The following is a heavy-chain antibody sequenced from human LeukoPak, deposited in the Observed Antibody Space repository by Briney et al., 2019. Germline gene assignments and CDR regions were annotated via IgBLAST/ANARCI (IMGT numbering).Heavy chain of an antibody. D-gene: IGHD1-26*01. Sequence: PSETLSLTCTVSGGSISSRSYYWGWVRQPPGKGLEWIGGIYYSGSAYYNPSLKSRVTISVDTSRNEFSLRLSSVTAADTALYFCARQSGSYGGILDNWGQGILGTVSS. CDR3: ARQSGSYGGILDN. V-gene: IGHV4-39*01. CDR2: IYYSGSA. CDR1: GGSISSRSYY. J-gene: IGHJ4*02.